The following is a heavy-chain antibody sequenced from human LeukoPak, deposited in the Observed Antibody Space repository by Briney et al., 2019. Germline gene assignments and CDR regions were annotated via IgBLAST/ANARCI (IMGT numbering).Heavy chain of an antibody. V-gene: IGHV6-1*01. Sequence: SQTLSLTCAISGDSVSSNSAAWNWITQSPSRGLEWLGRTYYRSKWYNDYAVSVKSRITINPDTSKNQFSLQLNSVTPEDTAVYYCARDGTQQLEGGGFDYWGQGTLVIVSP. D-gene: IGHD6-13*01. J-gene: IGHJ4*02. CDR1: GDSVSSNSAA. CDR2: TYYRSKWYN. CDR3: ARDGTQQLEGGGFDY.